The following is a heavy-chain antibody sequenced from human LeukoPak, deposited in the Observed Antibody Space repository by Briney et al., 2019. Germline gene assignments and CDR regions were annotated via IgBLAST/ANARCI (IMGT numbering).Heavy chain of an antibody. Sequence: GGSLRLSCAASGFTFSRFGMHWVRQAPGKGLEWVAVIRDDGSRAYYADSLKGRFTVSRDNSESTLFLQMNSLRPEDTAVYYCAKKLVPYIGSGYGLAVWGQGTTDTVSS. CDR2: IRDDGSRA. D-gene: IGHD3-10*01. CDR3: AKKLVPYIGSGYGLAV. CDR1: GFTFSRFG. V-gene: IGHV3-30*18. J-gene: IGHJ6*02.